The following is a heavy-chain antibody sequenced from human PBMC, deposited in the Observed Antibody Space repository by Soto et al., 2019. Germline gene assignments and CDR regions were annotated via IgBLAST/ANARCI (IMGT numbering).Heavy chain of an antibody. J-gene: IGHJ1*01. V-gene: IGHV4-34*01. CDR1: GGSFSGYY. CDR3: ASGRCHLRFAL. D-gene: IGHD3-10*01. Sequence: SETLSLTCAVYGGSFSGYYWSWIRQPSGKGLEWIGEINHNGGTNYDPSFKSRVTISVDTSKDQFSLKLSSVTAADTAVYYCASGRCHLRFALCGQGSLVTVSS. CDR2: INHNGGT.